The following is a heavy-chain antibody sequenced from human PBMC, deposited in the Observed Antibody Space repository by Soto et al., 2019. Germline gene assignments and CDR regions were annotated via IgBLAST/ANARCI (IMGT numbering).Heavy chain of an antibody. Sequence: GGSLRLSCAASGFTFSSYGMHWVRQAPGKGLEWVAVISYDGSNKYYADSVKGRFTISRDNSKNTLYLQMNSLRAEDTAVYYCAEDSDNYYDSSGYYFIGAFDIWDQGTMVTVSS. J-gene: IGHJ3*02. CDR2: ISYDGSNK. CDR3: AEDSDNYYDSSGYYFIGAFDI. CDR1: GFTFSSYG. D-gene: IGHD3-22*01. V-gene: IGHV3-30*18.